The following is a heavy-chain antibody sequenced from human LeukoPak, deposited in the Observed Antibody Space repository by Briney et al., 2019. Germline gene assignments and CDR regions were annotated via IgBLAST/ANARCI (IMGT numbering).Heavy chain of an antibody. V-gene: IGHV4-34*01. D-gene: IGHD3-16*01. CDR3: ARRLGGYTNFDI. J-gene: IGHJ3*02. CDR2: IDHTGST. Sequence: SETLSLTCAVYSRSFNGYYWNWIRQSPGKGLEWIGEIDHTGSTSYNPSLKSRVTLSVDTSKNQFSLKLRSVTAADTALYYCARRLGGYTNFDIWGQGIMVTVSS. CDR1: SRSFNGYY.